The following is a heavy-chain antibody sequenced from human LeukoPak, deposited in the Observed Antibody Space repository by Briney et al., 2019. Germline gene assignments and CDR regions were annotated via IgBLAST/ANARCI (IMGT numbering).Heavy chain of an antibody. Sequence: PSETLSLTCTVSGGSINSVGNYWSWVRQYPGKGREWIGNIYYSGNTYYNPSLNSRLTISVDTSKNQFSLRLDSVTAADTAVYYCARVDTMVRGVINWFDPWGQGTLVIVSS. J-gene: IGHJ5*02. D-gene: IGHD3-10*01. CDR3: ARVDTMVRGVINWFDP. CDR1: GGSINSVGNY. V-gene: IGHV4-31*03. CDR2: IYYSGNT.